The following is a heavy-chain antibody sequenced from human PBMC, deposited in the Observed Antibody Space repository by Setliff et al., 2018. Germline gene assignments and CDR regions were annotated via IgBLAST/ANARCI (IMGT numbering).Heavy chain of an antibody. CDR2: IYPGDSDT. V-gene: IGHV5-51*01. CDR3: ARRRIRSSSSWYFDFDY. J-gene: IGHJ4*02. CDR1: GYSFTSYW. D-gene: IGHD6-13*01. Sequence: GESLTISCKGSGYSFTSYWIGWVRQMPGKGLEWMGIIYPGDSDTRYSPSFQGQVTISADKSISTAYLQWSSLKASDTAMYYCARRRIRSSSSWYFDFDYWGQGTLVTVSS.